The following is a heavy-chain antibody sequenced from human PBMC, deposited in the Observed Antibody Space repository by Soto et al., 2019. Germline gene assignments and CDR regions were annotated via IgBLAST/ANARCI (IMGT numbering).Heavy chain of an antibody. D-gene: IGHD3-22*01. CDR3: ARPLRDRNYYYGMAV. CDR1: GGTFSKYA. V-gene: IGHV1-69*01. CDR2: TIPMFGTP. J-gene: IGHJ6*02. Sequence: QVQLVQSGAEMQQPGASVRVSCKASGGTFSKYAFSWVRQAPGQGLESLGGTIPMFGTPNYAQKFQGRVAISADESTATVYMELSSLRSEDTAVYFCARPLRDRNYYYGMAVWGQGTTVTVSS.